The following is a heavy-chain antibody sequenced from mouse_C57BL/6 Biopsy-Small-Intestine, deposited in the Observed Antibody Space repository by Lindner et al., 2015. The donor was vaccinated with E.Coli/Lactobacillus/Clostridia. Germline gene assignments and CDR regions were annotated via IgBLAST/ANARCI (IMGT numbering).Heavy chain of an antibody. D-gene: IGHD2-5*01. CDR2: INPYNDAT. J-gene: IGHJ3*01. V-gene: IGHV1-14*01. CDR3: AVYYSNYAFAY. CDR1: GYTFTNYV. Sequence: VQLQESGPELVKPGASVKMSCKASGYTFTNYVIHWMKQKPGQGLEWIGYINPYNDATKYNENFKDKATLTSDKSSSTAYMELSSLTSEDSAVYYCAVYYSNYAFAYWGLGTLVTVSA.